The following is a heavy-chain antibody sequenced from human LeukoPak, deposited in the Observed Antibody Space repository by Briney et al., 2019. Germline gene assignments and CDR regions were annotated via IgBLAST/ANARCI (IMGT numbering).Heavy chain of an antibody. CDR1: GGSIGTYY. Sequence: KPSETLSLTCIVPGGSIGTYYWSWIRQSPGKGLEWIGYIYVTGSTRYNPYLQSRVTISVDTSRNQFFLKMSSVTAADTAVYYCARHIGGGIEDMDVWGTGTKVTVSS. D-gene: IGHD3-16*02. J-gene: IGHJ6*03. V-gene: IGHV4-59*08. CDR2: IYVTGST. CDR3: ARHIGGGIEDMDV.